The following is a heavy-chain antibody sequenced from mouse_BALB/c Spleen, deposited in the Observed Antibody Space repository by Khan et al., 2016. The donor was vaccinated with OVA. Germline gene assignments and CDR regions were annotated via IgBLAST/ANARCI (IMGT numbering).Heavy chain of an antibody. V-gene: IGHV3-2*02. CDR3: ARVYGGDFDY. CDR1: GYSFTTDYV. D-gene: IGHD1-1*01. CDR2: ISYSGNT. J-gene: IGHJ2*01. Sequence: EVKLEESGPGLVKPSQSLSLTCTVTGYSFTTDYVWYLIQPLPGNILELIGIISYSGNTKYNPSLKSRISITRDTSKNQFFLQLKSVTTEDTARYYGARVYGGDFDYWGQGTTLTVSS.